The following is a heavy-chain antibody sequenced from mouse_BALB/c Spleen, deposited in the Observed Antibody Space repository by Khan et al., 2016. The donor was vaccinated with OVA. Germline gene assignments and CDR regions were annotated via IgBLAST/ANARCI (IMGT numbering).Heavy chain of an antibody. CDR2: INPSSGYT. V-gene: IGHV1-4*01. CDR3: ARIPVPPYYFDY. CDR1: GYTFTSYT. Sequence: VQLQESGAELARPGASVKMSCKASGYTFTSYTMHWVKQRPGQGLEWIGYINPSSGYTNYNQKFKDKATLTADKSSSTAYMQLSSLTSEDSAVYYCARIPVPPYYFDYWGQGTTVTVSS. J-gene: IGHJ2*01.